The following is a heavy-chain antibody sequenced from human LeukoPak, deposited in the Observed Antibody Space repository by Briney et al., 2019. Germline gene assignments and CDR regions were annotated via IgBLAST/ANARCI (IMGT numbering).Heavy chain of an antibody. D-gene: IGHD5-18*01. V-gene: IGHV3-73*01. CDR3: TSSGYSYGPDY. J-gene: IGHJ4*02. CDR2: IRSKANSYAT. Sequence: GGSLRLSCAASGFTFSGSAMHWVRQASGKGLEGVGRIRSKANSYATAYAASVKGRFTISRDDSKNTAYLQMNSLKTEDTAVYYCTSSGYSYGPDYWGQGALVTVSS. CDR1: GFTFSGSA.